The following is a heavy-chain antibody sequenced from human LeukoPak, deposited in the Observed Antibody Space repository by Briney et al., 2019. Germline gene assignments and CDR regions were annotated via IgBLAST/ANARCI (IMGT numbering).Heavy chain of an antibody. D-gene: IGHD3-3*01. CDR1: GGTFSSYA. Sequence: ASVKVSCKASGGTFSSYAISWVRQAPGQGLEWMGGIIPIFGTANYAQKFQGRVTITADESTSTAYMELSRLRSDDTAVYYCARSVPYEGWFDPWGQGTLVTVSS. CDR2: IIPIFGTA. J-gene: IGHJ5*02. V-gene: IGHV1-69*13. CDR3: ARSVPYEGWFDP.